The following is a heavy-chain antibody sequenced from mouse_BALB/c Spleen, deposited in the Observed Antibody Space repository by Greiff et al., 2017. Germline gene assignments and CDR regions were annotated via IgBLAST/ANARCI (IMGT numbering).Heavy chain of an antibody. J-gene: IGHJ2*01. Sequence: EVHLVESGGDLVKPGGSLKLSCAASGFTFSSYGMSWVRQTPDKRLEWVATISSGGSYTYYPDSVKGRFTISRDNAKNTLYLQMSSLKSEDTAMYYCARHGAGTRGYYFDYWGQGTTLTVSS. CDR1: GFTFSSYG. D-gene: IGHD4-1*01. CDR2: ISSGGSYT. V-gene: IGHV5-6*01. CDR3: ARHGAGTRGYYFDY.